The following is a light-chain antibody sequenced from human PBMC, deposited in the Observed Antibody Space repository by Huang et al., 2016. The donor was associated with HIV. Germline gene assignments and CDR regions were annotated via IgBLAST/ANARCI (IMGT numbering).Light chain of an antibody. CDR3: QQYFSTPT. CDR1: QSVVYKSDKRNY. CDR2: WAS. Sequence: IVMTQSPESLSVSLGERATINCKYSQSVVYKSDKRNYVACYQEKHGQSPKVLIYWASTRQSGVPDRFRGCGSGTNFTLTIDSFQAEDVALYYCQQYFSTPTFGLGTKLEI. V-gene: IGKV4-1*01. J-gene: IGKJ2*01.